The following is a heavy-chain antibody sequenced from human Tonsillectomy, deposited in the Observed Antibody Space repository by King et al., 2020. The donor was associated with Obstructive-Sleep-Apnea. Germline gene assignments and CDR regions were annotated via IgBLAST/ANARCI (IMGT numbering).Heavy chain of an antibody. CDR3: TAKYSGYDSYFDY. D-gene: IGHD5-12*01. V-gene: IGHV3-15*01. J-gene: IGHJ4*02. CDR1: GFTFSNAW. Sequence: VQLVESGGGLVKPGGSLRLSCAASGFTFSNAWMSWVRQAPGKGLEWVGRIKSKTDGGTTDYAAPVKGRFTIPRDDSKNTLYLQMNSLKTEDTAVYYCTAKYSGYDSYFDYWGQGTLVTVSS. CDR2: IKSKTDGGTT.